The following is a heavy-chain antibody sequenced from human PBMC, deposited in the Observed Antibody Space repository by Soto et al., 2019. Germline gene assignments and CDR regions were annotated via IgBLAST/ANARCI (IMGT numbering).Heavy chain of an antibody. Sequence: TSETLSLTCTVSGGSMSSYYWCWMRQPPGKGLECIGYIYDSGSTNYNPSLKSRVTISVDTSKNQFSLKLSSVTAADTAVYYCASSNGDYLHYWGQGTLVTVSS. V-gene: IGHV4-59*01. CDR3: ASSNGDYLHY. J-gene: IGHJ4*02. CDR1: GGSMSSYY. CDR2: IYDSGST. D-gene: IGHD4-17*01.